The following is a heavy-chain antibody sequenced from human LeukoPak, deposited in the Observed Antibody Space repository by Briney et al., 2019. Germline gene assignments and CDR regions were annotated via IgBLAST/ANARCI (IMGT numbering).Heavy chain of an antibody. D-gene: IGHD5-18*01. CDR2: IYYSGST. CDR3: AADTAMVKGGFHP. V-gene: IGHV4-59*01. J-gene: IGHJ5*02. CDR1: GGSISSYY. Sequence: SETLSLTCTVSGGSISSYYWSWIRQPPGKGLECIGYIYYSGSTNYNPSLKSRVTISVDTSKNQFSLKLSSVTAAGTAVDYCAADTAMVKGGFHPWGQGTLVTVSS.